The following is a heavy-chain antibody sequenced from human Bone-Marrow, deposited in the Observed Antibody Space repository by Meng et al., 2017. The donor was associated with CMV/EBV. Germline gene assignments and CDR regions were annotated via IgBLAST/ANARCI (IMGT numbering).Heavy chain of an antibody. V-gene: IGHV3-43*01. J-gene: IGHJ4*02. D-gene: IGHD5-12*01. CDR3: TKDISFHGYSGASDY. CDR1: GCTFADYT. Sequence: SGCTFADYTRQWVRQDPGEGLSWVALSSWDGGTRYYGDSVKGRFTISRDNSKNSLYLQMHSLRTEDTALYYCTKDISFHGYSGASDYWGQGTLVTVSS. CDR2: SSWDGGTR.